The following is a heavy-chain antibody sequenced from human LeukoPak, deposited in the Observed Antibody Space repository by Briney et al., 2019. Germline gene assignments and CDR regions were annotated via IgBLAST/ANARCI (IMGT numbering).Heavy chain of an antibody. V-gene: IGHV4-59*01. J-gene: IGHJ2*01. CDR2: IYYSGST. Sequence: PSETLSLTCTVSGGSISSYYWSWIRQPPGKGLEWIGYIYYSGSTNYNPSLKSRVTISVDTSKNQFSLKLSSVTAADTAVYYCARGTGYYDSSGYSYWYFDLWGRGTLVTVSS. CDR3: ARGTGYYDSSGYSYWYFDL. CDR1: GGSISSYY. D-gene: IGHD3-22*01.